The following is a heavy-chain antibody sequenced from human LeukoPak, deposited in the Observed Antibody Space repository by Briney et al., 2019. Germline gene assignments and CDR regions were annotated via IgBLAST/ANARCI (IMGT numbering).Heavy chain of an antibody. CDR2: IYYSGST. CDR3: ARQSSRERPNFDY. V-gene: IGHV4-59*08. CDR1: GGSISSYY. Sequence: SETLSLTCTVSGGSISSYYWSWIRQSPGKGLEWIGYIYYSGSTNYNPSLKSRVTISLDTSKNQFSLKLTSVTAADTAVYFCARQSSRERPNFDYWGQGTLVTVSS. D-gene: IGHD6-13*01. J-gene: IGHJ4*02.